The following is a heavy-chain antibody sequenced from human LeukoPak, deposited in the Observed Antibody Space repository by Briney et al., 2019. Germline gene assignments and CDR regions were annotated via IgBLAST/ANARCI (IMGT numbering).Heavy chain of an antibody. Sequence: GGSLRLSCAASGFTFSSYVMHWVRQAPGKGLEWVAFIRYDGSNKYYADSVKGRFTISRDNSKNTLYLQVNSLRTEDTAVYYCAKEGYFYMDVWGIGTTVTISS. V-gene: IGHV3-30*02. CDR3: AKEGYFYMDV. J-gene: IGHJ6*03. CDR1: GFTFSSYV. CDR2: IRYDGSNK.